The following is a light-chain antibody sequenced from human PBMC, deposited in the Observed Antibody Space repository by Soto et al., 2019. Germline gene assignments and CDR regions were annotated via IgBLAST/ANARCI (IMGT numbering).Light chain of an antibody. Sequence: DIQMTQSPSSVSASVGDRVTITCRASQDILSWLAWYQQKPGEAPRLLIYASSNLQSGVPSMFSGSGSGTDFTLTISSLQPEDFATYYYQQANSFPITFGPGTRLDIK. CDR1: QDILSW. V-gene: IGKV1-12*01. CDR3: QQANSFPIT. CDR2: ASS. J-gene: IGKJ3*01.